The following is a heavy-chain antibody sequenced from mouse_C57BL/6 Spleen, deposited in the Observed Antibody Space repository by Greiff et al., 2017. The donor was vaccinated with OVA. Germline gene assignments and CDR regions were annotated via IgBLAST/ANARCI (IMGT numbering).Heavy chain of an antibody. CDR3: ARTHYYGSSYGGFDY. V-gene: IGHV1-82*01. CDR2: IYPGDGDT. Sequence: QVQLQQSGPELVKPGASVKISCKASGYAFSSSWMNWVKQRPGKGLEWIGRIYPGDGDTNYNGNFKGKATLTADKSSSTAYMQLSSLTSEDSAVYFCARTHYYGSSYGGFDYWGQGTTLTVSS. J-gene: IGHJ2*01. D-gene: IGHD1-1*01. CDR1: GYAFSSSW.